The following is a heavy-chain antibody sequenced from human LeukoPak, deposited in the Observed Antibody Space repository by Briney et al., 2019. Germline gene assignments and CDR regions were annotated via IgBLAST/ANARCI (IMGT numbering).Heavy chain of an antibody. Sequence: GVSLRLSCAASGFTFSSYGMHWVRQAPGKGLEWVAVISYDGSNKYYADSVKGRFTISRDNSKNTLYLQMNSLRAEGTAVYYCAKDRSGSYSLDYWGQGTLVTVSS. CDR3: AKDRSGSYSLDY. CDR1: GFTFSSYG. CDR2: ISYDGSNK. J-gene: IGHJ4*02. V-gene: IGHV3-30*18. D-gene: IGHD1-26*01.